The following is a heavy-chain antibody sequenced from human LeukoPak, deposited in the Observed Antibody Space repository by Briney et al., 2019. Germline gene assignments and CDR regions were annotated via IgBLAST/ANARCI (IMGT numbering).Heavy chain of an antibody. CDR3: ASSCSGGSCYDRYSYGYAY. CDR2: ISSSSSYI. J-gene: IGHJ4*02. Sequence: PGGSLRLSCAASGFTFSSYSMNWVRQAPGKGLEWVSSISSSSSYIYYADSVKGRFTISRDNAKNSLYLQMNSLRAEDTAVYYCASSCSGGSCYDRYSYGYAYWGQGTLVTVSS. V-gene: IGHV3-21*01. CDR1: GFTFSSYS. D-gene: IGHD2-15*01.